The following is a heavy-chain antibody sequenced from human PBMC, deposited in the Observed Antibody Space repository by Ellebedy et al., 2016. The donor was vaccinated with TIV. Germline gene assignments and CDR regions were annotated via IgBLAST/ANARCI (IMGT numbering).Heavy chain of an antibody. CDR2: INPNSGGT. CDR1: GYTFTGYY. J-gene: IGHJ6*02. Sequence: ASVKVSCXASGYTFTGYYMHWVLQAPGQGLEWMGWINPNSGGTNYAQKFQGRVTMTRDTSISTAYMELSRLRSDDTAVYYCARDQEIVVVVAATSQLYYYGMDVWGQGTTVTVSS. V-gene: IGHV1-2*02. D-gene: IGHD2-15*01. CDR3: ARDQEIVVVVAATSQLYYYGMDV.